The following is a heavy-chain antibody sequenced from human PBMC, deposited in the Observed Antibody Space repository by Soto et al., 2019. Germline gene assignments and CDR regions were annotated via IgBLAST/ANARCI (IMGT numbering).Heavy chain of an antibody. CDR2: ISSSSSYI. V-gene: IGHV3-21*01. CDR1: GFTFISYS. CDR3: ARARDYYDSSGYYYRGRAFDI. J-gene: IGHJ3*02. Sequence: WGSLRLSCAASGFTFISYSINFFGHAPWKWREWVSSISSSSSYIYYADSVKGRFTISRDNAKNSLYLQMNSLRAEDTAVYYCARARDYYDSSGYYYRGRAFDIWGQGTMVTVSS. D-gene: IGHD3-22*01.